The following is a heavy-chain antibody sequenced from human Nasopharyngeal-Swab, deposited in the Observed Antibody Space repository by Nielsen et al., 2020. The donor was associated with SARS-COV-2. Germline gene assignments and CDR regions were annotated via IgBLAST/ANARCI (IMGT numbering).Heavy chain of an antibody. CDR3: AKDPYYYGSGSYFWPQVMLEKYYYGMDV. CDR2: ISYDGSNK. D-gene: IGHD3-10*01. V-gene: IGHV3-30*18. Sequence: WIRQLPGKGLEWVAVISYDGSNKYYADSVKGRFTISRDNSKNTLYLQMNSLRAEDTAVYYCAKDPYYYGSGSYFWPQVMLEKYYYGMDVWGQGTTVTVSS. J-gene: IGHJ6*02.